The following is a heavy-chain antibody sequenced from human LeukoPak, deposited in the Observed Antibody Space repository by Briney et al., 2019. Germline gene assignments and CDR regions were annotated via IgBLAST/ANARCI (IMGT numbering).Heavy chain of an antibody. CDR2: INQEGSEK. CDR3: ARDGGVSGYDLLDY. D-gene: IGHD5-12*01. Sequence: GXSXXXSCXXSXXTXSSXXXXXVRQARGXGREWVANINQEGSEKYYVDSVKGRFTISRDSAKNSVYLQMNSLRVEDTAVYYCARDGGVSGYDLLDYWGQGTLVTVSS. CDR1: XXTXSSXX. J-gene: IGHJ4*02. V-gene: IGHV3-7*01.